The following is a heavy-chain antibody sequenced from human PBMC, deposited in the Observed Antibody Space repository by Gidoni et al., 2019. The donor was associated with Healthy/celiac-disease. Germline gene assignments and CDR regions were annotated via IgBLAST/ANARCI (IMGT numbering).Heavy chain of an antibody. Sequence: QVQLVESGGGVVQHGRSLRLSCAASGFTFRSYAKHWVRQAPGKGLGWVAVISNAGSNKYYADSVKGRFTISRDNSKNTLYVQMNSLRAEDTAVYYCARGYCSGGSCYRDDAFDIWGQGTMVTVSS. D-gene: IGHD2-15*01. V-gene: IGHV3-30*04. CDR3: ARGYCSGGSCYRDDAFDI. J-gene: IGHJ3*02. CDR1: GFTFRSYA. CDR2: ISNAGSNK.